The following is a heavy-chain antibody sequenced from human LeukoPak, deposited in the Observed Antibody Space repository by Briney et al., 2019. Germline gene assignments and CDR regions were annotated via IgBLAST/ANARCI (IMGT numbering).Heavy chain of an antibody. V-gene: IGHV4-59*08. CDR2: IYYSGST. Sequence: PSETLSLTCTVSGGSISSYYWSWIRQPPGKGLEWIGYIYYSGSTNYNPSLKSRVTISVDTSKNQFSLKLSSVTAADTAVYYCARRKYYYDSSGYYGYYFDYWGQGTLVTVSS. J-gene: IGHJ4*02. D-gene: IGHD3-22*01. CDR1: GGSISSYY. CDR3: ARRKYYYDSSGYYGYYFDY.